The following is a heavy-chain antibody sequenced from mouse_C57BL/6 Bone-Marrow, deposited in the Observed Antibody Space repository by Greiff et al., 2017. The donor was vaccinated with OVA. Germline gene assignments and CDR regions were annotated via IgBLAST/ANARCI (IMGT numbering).Heavy chain of an antibody. CDR1: GFTFSDYG. CDR3: ARRAVVAPYAMDY. V-gene: IGHV5-17*01. D-gene: IGHD1-1*01. CDR2: ISSGSSTI. J-gene: IGHJ4*01. Sequence: EVKLMESGGGLVKPGGSLKLSCAASGFTFSDYGMHWVRQAPEKGLEWVAYISSGSSTIYYADTVKGRFTISRDNAKNTLFLQMTRLRSEDTAMYYCARRAVVAPYAMDYWGQGTSVTVSS.